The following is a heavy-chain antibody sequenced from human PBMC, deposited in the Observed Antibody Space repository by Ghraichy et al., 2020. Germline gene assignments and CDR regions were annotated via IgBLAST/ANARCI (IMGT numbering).Heavy chain of an antibody. J-gene: IGHJ4*02. CDR3: ARVVEGDGYYDSSSYFDY. V-gene: IGHV4-59*01. CDR2: IYYSGST. CDR1: GGSISSYY. Sequence: SETLSLTCTVSGGSISSYYWSWIRQPPGKGMEWIGYIYYSGSTNYNPSLKSRVTISVDTSKNQFSLKLSSVTAADTAVYYCARVVEGDGYYDSSSYFDYWGQGTLVTVYS. D-gene: IGHD3-22*01.